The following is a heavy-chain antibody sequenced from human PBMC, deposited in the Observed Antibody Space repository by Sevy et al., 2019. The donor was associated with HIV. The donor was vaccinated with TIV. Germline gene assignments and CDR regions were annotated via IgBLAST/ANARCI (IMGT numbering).Heavy chain of an antibody. CDR1: GFTFSNYA. D-gene: IGHD2-21*02. Sequence: GGSLRLSCAATGFTFSNYAMHWVRQAPGKGMEWVAIIWSDGAYQYHGDSVKGRFTISRDNSKNTLYLQMNSLRAEDRAVYYCAKVIVVVTDDTFDIWGQGTMVTVSS. J-gene: IGHJ3*02. CDR2: IWSDGAYQ. V-gene: IGHV3-33*06. CDR3: AKVIVVVTDDTFDI.